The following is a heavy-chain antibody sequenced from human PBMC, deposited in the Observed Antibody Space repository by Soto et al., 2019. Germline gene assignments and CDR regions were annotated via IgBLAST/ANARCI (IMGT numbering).Heavy chain of an antibody. J-gene: IGHJ4*02. D-gene: IGHD3-10*01. CDR3: ARADYYGAGTYLFDY. V-gene: IGHV4-59*01. CDR2: IADSETT. CDR1: GASMGRYY. Sequence: SETLSLTCTVSGASMGRYYWSWIRQSPGKGLEYIGYIADSETTNYSPSLRSRVTISLEASKSQFSLKLSSVTAADTAVYYCARADYYGAGTYLFDYWGPGTLVTVSS.